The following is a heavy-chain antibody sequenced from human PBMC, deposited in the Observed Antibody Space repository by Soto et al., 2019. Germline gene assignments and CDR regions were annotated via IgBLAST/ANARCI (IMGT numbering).Heavy chain of an antibody. CDR2: IYYSGTT. CDR3: ARREIQGPIDS. V-gene: IGHV4-28*01. Sequence: QVQLQESGPGLVKPSDTLSLTCAVSGYSISSSNWWGWIRQPPGKGLEWIGYIYYSGTTYYNPSLQTRVTMSVDTSQNQFSLKLTSVTAVDTAVYYCARREIQGPIDSWGQGTLVTVSS. J-gene: IGHJ4*02. CDR1: GYSISSSNW. D-gene: IGHD1-26*01.